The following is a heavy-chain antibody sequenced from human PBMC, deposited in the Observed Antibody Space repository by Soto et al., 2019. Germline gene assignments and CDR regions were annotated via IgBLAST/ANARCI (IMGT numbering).Heavy chain of an antibody. V-gene: IGHV4-39*07. J-gene: IGHJ3*02. Sequence: SETLSLTCTVSGGSISSSNYYWGWIRQPPGKGLEWIGSIYYNGSTYYNPSLKSRVTISVDTSKNQFSLKLSSVTAADTAVYYCARRYGYAFDIWGQGTMVTVSS. CDR1: GGSISSSNYY. CDR2: IYYNGST. D-gene: IGHD4-17*01. CDR3: ARRYGYAFDI.